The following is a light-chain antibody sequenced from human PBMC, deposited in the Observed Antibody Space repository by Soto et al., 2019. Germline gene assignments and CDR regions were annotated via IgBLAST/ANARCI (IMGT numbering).Light chain of an antibody. CDR1: SSNLGSNS. CDR3: AAWDDSLNGPV. J-gene: IGLJ3*02. Sequence: QSVLTQPPSASGTPGQRVIISCSGSSSNLGSNSGNWYQQLPGTAPKLLIYNTYQRPLGVPERFSGSKSGTSASLAISGLQSEDEGDYFCAAWDDSLNGPVFGGGTKLTVL. CDR2: NTY. V-gene: IGLV1-44*01.